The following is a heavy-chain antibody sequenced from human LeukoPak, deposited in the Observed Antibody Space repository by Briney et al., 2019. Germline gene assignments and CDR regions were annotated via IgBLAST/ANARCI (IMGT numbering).Heavy chain of an antibody. CDR2: INSDGDGT. V-gene: IGHV3-23*01. Sequence: PGGSLRLSCAASGFTFGNFAMRWVRQVPGKGLEWVSAINSDGDGTYYADSVKGRFIITRDNSENTVYLQMNNLRAEDTALYFCAKAGTDGLTHNNYYMDVWGKETTVTVSS. J-gene: IGHJ6*03. CDR3: AKAGTDGLTHNNYYMDV. CDR1: GFTFGNFA. D-gene: IGHD5-24*01.